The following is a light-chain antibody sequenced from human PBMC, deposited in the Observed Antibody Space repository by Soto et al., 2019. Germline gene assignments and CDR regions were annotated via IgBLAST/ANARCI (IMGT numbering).Light chain of an antibody. V-gene: IGLV2-11*01. CDR3: CSHAGSYSLYV. CDR1: SSDVGDYNY. J-gene: IGLJ1*01. CDR2: DVS. Sequence: QSALTQPRSVSGSPGQSVTISCTGTSSDVGDYNYVSWYQQHPGKAPKLMIYDVSKRPSGVPDRFSGSKSGNTASLTISGLQAEDEADYYCCSHAGSYSLYVFGTGTKVTVL.